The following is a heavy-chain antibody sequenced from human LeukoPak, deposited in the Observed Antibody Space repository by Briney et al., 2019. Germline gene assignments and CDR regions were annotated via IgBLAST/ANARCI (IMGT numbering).Heavy chain of an antibody. J-gene: IGHJ3*02. D-gene: IGHD4-17*01. V-gene: IGHV4-34*01. CDR3: AREDMTTDAFDI. CDR1: GGSFSGYY. CDR2: INRRGST. Sequence: PSETLSLTCAVYGGSFSGYYWSWIRQPPGKGLEWIGEINRRGSTNYNPSLKSRVTISVDTSKNQFSLKLSSVTAADTAVYYCAREDMTTDAFDIWGQGTMVTVSS.